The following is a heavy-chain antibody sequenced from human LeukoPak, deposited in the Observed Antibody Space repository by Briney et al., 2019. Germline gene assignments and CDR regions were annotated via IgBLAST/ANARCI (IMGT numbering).Heavy chain of an antibody. CDR3: ARDGGYYYDSSGYSY. CDR1: GFTFSSYW. Sequence: GGSLRLSCAASGFTFSSYWMSWVRQAPGKGLEWVANIKQDGSEKYYVDSVKGRFTISRDNAKSSLYLQMNSLRAGDTAVYYCARDGGYYYDSSGYSYWGQGTLVTVSS. J-gene: IGHJ4*02. D-gene: IGHD3-22*01. CDR2: IKQDGSEK. V-gene: IGHV3-7*01.